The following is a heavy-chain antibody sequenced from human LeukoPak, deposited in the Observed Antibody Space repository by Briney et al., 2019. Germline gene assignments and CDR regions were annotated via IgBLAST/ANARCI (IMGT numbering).Heavy chain of an antibody. D-gene: IGHD3-16*01. CDR1: GFTFSSYG. J-gene: IGHJ4*02. V-gene: IGHV3-30*18. CDR2: ISYDGSNK. CDR3: AKGMTTYLYYFDY. Sequence: GGSLGLSCAASGFTFSSYGMHWVRQAPGKGLEWVAVISYDGSNKYYADSVKGRFTISRDNSKNTLYLQMNSLRAEDTAVYYCAKGMTTYLYYFDYWGQGTLVTVSS.